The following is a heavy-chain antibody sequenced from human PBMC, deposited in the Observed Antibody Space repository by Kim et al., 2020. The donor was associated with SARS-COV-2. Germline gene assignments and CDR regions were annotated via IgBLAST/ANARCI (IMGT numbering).Heavy chain of an antibody. CDR1: GFTFSTYP. CDR3: ATTRGSMSRGFKGDGLDF. J-gene: IGHJ6*02. CDR2: IQYNGSNE. V-gene: IGHV3-30*04. Sequence: GGSLRLSCAASGFTFSTYPMHWFGRAPGKGLEWVAVIQYNGSNEYSADSVKGRFTISRANSKNKVYLEMNSLRAEDTAVYSCATTRGSMSRGFKGDGLDFWGQGTTVTVSS. D-gene: IGHD3-10*01.